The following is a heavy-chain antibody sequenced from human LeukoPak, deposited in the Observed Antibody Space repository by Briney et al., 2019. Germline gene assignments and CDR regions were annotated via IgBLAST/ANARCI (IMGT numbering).Heavy chain of an antibody. V-gene: IGHV3-23*01. J-gene: IGHJ6*02. D-gene: IGHD4-17*01. Sequence: GGSLRLSCAASGFTFSSYAMSWVRQAPGKGLEWVSAISGSGGSTYYADSVKGRFTISRDNSKNTLYLQMNSLRAEVTAVYYCAKDWSYGDSNYYYYYGMDVWGQGTTVTVSS. CDR2: ISGSGGST. CDR3: AKDWSYGDSNYYYYYGMDV. CDR1: GFTFSSYA.